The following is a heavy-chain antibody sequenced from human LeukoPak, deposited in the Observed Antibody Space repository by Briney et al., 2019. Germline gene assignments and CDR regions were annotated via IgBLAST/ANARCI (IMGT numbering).Heavy chain of an antibody. CDR2: VYYSGTT. D-gene: IGHD5-12*01. CDR1: GGSFSGYY. CDR3: ARDGYSGNDGL. J-gene: IGHJ4*02. Sequence: KPSETLSLTCAVYGGSFSGYYWSWIRQPPGKGLEWIGYVYYSGTTNYNPSLKSRVIISVDTSKNQFSLKLSPVIAADTAVYYCARDGYSGNDGLWGQGTLVTVSS. V-gene: IGHV4-59*01.